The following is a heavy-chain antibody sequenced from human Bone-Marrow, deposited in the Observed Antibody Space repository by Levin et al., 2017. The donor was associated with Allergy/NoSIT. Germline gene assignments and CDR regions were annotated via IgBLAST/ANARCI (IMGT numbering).Heavy chain of an antibody. D-gene: IGHD1-1*01. Sequence: RPGGSLRLSCVGSGFTFENHGIHWVRQAPGKGLQWVSVLSYDGTTEYYADSVKGRLTMSRDNSKNTVYLQIQSLRLDDTAVYYCARTAGNYRHDFDSWGQGTLVTVSS. CDR1: GFTFENHG. CDR2: LSYDGTTE. V-gene: IGHV3-30*03. CDR3: ARTAGNYRHDFDS. J-gene: IGHJ4*01.